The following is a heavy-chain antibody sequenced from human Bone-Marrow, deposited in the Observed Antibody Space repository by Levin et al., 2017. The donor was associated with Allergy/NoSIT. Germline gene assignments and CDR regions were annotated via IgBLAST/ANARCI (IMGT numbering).Heavy chain of an antibody. CDR1: GYTFTNYA. Sequence: ASVKVSCKASGYTFTNYAVNWLRQAPGQGPEWMGWISTKTGIPRYAQGFRGRFYFSLDTSVSTANLQISSLKAEDTAVYYCASDITVAGSKAMDVWGQGTTVTVSS. J-gene: IGHJ6*02. V-gene: IGHV7-4-1*02. D-gene: IGHD6-19*01. CDR2: ISTKTGIP. CDR3: ASDITVAGSKAMDV.